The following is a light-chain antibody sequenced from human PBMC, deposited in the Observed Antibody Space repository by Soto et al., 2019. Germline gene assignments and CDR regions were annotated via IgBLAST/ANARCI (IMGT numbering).Light chain of an antibody. V-gene: IGLV2-11*01. CDR2: DVS. CDR1: SIDVGAYDY. J-gene: IGLJ2*01. CDR3: SSYSGSYPFVV. Sequence: QSALTQPRSVSGSPGQAVTISCTGTSIDVGAYDYVSWYQQDPGKAPKVLIYDVSARPSGVPDRFSGSKSDNTASLTIFQLQDEDDADYYCSSYSGSYPFVVFGGGTQLTVL.